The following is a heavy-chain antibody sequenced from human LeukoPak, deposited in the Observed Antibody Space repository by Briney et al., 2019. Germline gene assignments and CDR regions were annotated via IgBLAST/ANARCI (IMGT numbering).Heavy chain of an antibody. J-gene: IGHJ6*02. V-gene: IGHV1-8*01. D-gene: IGHD3-3*01. CDR3: ARGRAENDFWSGYYTYYSGMDV. CDR2: MNPNSGNT. Sequence: ASVKVSCKASGYTFTSYDINWVRQATGQGLEWMGWMNPNSGNTGYAQKFQGRVTMTRNTSISTAYMELSSLRSEDTAVYYCARGRAENDFWSGYYTYYSGMDVWGQGTTVTVSS. CDR1: GYTFTSYD.